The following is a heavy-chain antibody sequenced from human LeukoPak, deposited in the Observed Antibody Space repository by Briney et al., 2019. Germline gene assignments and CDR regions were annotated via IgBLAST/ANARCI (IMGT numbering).Heavy chain of an antibody. V-gene: IGHV3-30*03. CDR3: ARDAIAAAGGNWFDP. D-gene: IGHD6-13*01. Sequence: GGSLRLSCAASGFTFSRYGLHWVRQAPGKGLEWVAVISSDGNDKKFADSVKGRFTISRDNSKNTLSLQMNSLRAEDTAVYYCARDAIAAAGGNWFDPWGQGTLVTVSS. J-gene: IGHJ5*02. CDR1: GFTFSRYG. CDR2: ISSDGNDK.